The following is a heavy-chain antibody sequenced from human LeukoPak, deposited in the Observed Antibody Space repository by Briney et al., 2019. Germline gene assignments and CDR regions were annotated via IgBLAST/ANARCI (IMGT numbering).Heavy chain of an antibody. CDR2: ISGRGSSI. CDR1: GFTFSDYF. CDR3: AKSGKILGY. J-gene: IGHJ4*02. V-gene: IGHV3-11*04. Sequence: PGGSLRLSCVASGFTFSDYFMSWIRQAPGKGLEWVAYISGRGSSIYYLDSVKGRFTISRDNAKNSLYLQMNNLRPEDTAVYYCAKSGKILGYWGQGTLVTVSS. D-gene: IGHD2-2*03.